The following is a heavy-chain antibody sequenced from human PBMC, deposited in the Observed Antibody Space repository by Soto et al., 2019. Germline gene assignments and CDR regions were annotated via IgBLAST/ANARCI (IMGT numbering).Heavy chain of an antibody. CDR2: IDPSDSYT. CDR1: GYSFTSYW. CDR3: ARLGCSGGSCHVYYYYGMDV. Sequence: ESVKSSCKGSGYSFTSYWISWVRQITGKGLEWMGRIDPSDSYTNYSPSFQGHVTISADKSISTAYLQWSSLKASDTAMYYCARLGCSGGSCHVYYYYGMDVWGQGTTVTVSS. V-gene: IGHV5-10-1*01. D-gene: IGHD2-15*01. J-gene: IGHJ6*02.